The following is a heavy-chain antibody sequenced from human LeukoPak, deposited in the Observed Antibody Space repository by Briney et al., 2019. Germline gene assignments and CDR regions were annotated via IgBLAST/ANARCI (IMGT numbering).Heavy chain of an antibody. CDR1: GGSISSGGYY. D-gene: IGHD3-22*01. V-gene: IGHV4-61*08. J-gene: IGHJ4*02. Sequence: SETLSLTCTVSGGSISSGGYYWSWIRQHPGKGLEWIGYIYYSGSTNYNPSLKSRVTISVDTSKNQFSLKLSSVTAADTAVYYCARSVYYDSSGYGYWGQGTLVTVSS. CDR3: ARSVYYDSSGYGY. CDR2: IYYSGST.